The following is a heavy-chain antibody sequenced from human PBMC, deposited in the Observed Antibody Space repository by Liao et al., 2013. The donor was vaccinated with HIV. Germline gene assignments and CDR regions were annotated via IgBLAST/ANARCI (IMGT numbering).Heavy chain of an antibody. CDR1: GGSISRSSFY. Sequence: QLQLQESGPGLVKSSETLSLTCSVSGGSISRSSFYWGWVRQPPGKGLEWIGSIYSSGSINYNPSLRSRATMSVDTSKNQFSLNLTSVTAADTAVYYCARALYFPRGTGFGFDIWGQGTMVTVSS. D-gene: IGHD1-26*01. CDR2: IYSSGSI. CDR3: ARALYFPRGTGFGFDI. V-gene: IGHV4-39*07. J-gene: IGHJ3*02.